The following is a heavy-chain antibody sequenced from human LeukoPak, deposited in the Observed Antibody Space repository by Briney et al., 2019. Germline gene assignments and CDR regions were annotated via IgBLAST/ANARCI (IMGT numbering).Heavy chain of an antibody. Sequence: PSETLSLTCTVSGGSISSSSYYWGWIRQPPGTGLEWIGSIYYSGSTYYNPSLKSRVTISVDTSKNQFSLKLSSVTAADTAVYYCARPRRGWNDRSVHIDYWGQGTLVTVSS. CDR2: IYYSGST. J-gene: IGHJ4*02. D-gene: IGHD1-1*01. V-gene: IGHV4-39*01. CDR3: ARPRRGWNDRSVHIDY. CDR1: GGSISSSSYY.